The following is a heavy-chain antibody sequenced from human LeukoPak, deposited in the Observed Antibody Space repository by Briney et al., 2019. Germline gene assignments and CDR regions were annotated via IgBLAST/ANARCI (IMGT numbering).Heavy chain of an antibody. CDR2: IYYSGST. CDR3: ARDLTGDTGFDY. V-gene: IGHV4-59*01. D-gene: IGHD3-9*01. Sequence: SETLSLTCTVSGGSISSYYWSWIRQPPGKGLEWIGYIYYSGSTNYNPSLKSRVTISVDTSKNQFSLKLSSVTAADTAVYYCARDLTGDTGFDYWGQGTLVTVPS. CDR1: GGSISSYY. J-gene: IGHJ4*02.